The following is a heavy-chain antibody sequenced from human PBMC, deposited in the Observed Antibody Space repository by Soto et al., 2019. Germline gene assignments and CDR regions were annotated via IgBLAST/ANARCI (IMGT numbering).Heavy chain of an antibody. Sequence: GGSLRLSCAASGFTFSSYGMHWVRQAPGKGLEWVAVISYDGSNKYYADSVKGRFTISRDNSKNTLYLQMNSLRAEDTAVYYCAKESWYDVFSQSYYYYYYGMDVWGQGTTVTVSS. CDR1: GFTFSSYG. J-gene: IGHJ6*02. CDR2: ISYDGSNK. CDR3: AKESWYDVFSQSYYYYYYGMDV. V-gene: IGHV3-30*18. D-gene: IGHD6-13*01.